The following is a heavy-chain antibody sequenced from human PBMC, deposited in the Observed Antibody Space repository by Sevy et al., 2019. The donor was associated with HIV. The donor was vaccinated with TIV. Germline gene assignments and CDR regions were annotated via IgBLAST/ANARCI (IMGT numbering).Heavy chain of an antibody. Sequence: GGSLRLSCAASGFTFSSYSMNWVRQAPGKGLEWVSSISSSSSYIYYADSVKGRFTISRDNAKNSLYLQMNSLRAEETAVYYCARDRYSSSGYYYYGMDVWGQGTTVTVSS. CDR2: ISSSSSYI. CDR3: ARDRYSSSGYYYYGMDV. J-gene: IGHJ6*02. D-gene: IGHD6-13*01. V-gene: IGHV3-21*01. CDR1: GFTFSSYS.